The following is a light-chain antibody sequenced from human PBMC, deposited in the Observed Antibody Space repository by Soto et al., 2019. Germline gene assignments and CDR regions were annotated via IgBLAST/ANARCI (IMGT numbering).Light chain of an antibody. Sequence: AIRMTQSPSSFSASTGDRVTITCRASQGISSYLAWYQQKPGKAPQLLIYAASTLQSGVPSRFSGSESGTDFTLPFSCLQSEDFATYYGQQYYSYPRTFGQGTKVEIK. J-gene: IGKJ1*01. CDR3: QQYYSYPRT. CDR2: AAS. CDR1: QGISSY. V-gene: IGKV1-8*01.